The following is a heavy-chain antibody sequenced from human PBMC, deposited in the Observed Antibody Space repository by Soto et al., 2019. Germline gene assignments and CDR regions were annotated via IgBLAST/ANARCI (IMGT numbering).Heavy chain of an antibody. CDR2: IYYSGST. J-gene: IGHJ3*02. CDR1: GGSVSSGSYY. V-gene: IGHV4-61*01. D-gene: IGHD3-22*01. CDR3: ARDRGYYDSSGYLKAFDI. Sequence: PSETLSLTCTVSGGSVSSGSYYWSWIRQPPGKGLEWIGYIYYSGSTNYNSSLKSRVTISVDTSKNQFSLKLTSATAADTAVYYCARDRGYYDSSGYLKAFDIWGQGTMVTVSS.